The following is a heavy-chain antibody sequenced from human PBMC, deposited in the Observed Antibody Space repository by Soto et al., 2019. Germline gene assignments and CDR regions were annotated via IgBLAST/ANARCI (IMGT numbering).Heavy chain of an antibody. D-gene: IGHD3-3*01. CDR1: GFTFSSYG. V-gene: IGHV3-30*18. CDR3: AKETSTRITIFGVVIDHVNWYFDL. Sequence: QVQLVESGGGVVQPGRSLRLSCAASGFTFSSYGMHWVRQAPGKGLEWVAVISYDGSNKYYADSVKGRFTISRDNSKNTLYLQMNSLRAEDTAVYYCAKETSTRITIFGVVIDHVNWYFDLWGRGTLVTVSS. CDR2: ISYDGSNK. J-gene: IGHJ2*01.